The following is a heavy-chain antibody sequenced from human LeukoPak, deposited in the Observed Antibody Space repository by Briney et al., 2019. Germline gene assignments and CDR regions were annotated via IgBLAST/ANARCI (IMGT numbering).Heavy chain of an antibody. D-gene: IGHD6-19*01. CDR3: AKDSSGWATDY. J-gene: IGHJ4*02. Sequence: GGSLRLSCAASGFTFRNYNMHWLRQPLGKGLEWVAFIRNDGGNKNYADSVKGRFTISRDNSKDTLYLQMDSLRAEDMAVYYCAKDSSGWATDYWGRGTLVTVSS. CDR1: GFTFRNYN. CDR2: IRNDGGNK. V-gene: IGHV3-30*02.